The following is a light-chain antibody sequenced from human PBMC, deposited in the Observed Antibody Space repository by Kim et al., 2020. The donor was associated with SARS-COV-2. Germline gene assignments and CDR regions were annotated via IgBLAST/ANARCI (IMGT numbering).Light chain of an antibody. CDR3: QQYDAYPLT. CDR1: QSIHNR. Sequence: DIQMTQSPSTLSASVGDRVTITCRASQSIHNRLAWYQQKPGKAPKFLLYKASTLETGVPSRFSGSGSGTEFTLTISSLQPDDFTIYYCQQYDAYPLTFGGGTKVDIK. V-gene: IGKV1-5*03. J-gene: IGKJ4*01. CDR2: KAS.